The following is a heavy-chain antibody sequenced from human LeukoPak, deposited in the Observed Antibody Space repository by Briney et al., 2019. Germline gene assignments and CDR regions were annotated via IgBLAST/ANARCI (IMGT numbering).Heavy chain of an antibody. Sequence: GGSLRLSCAASGCTFSGHWMSWVRQAPGKGLEWVANINQGGSDKYYVDSVKGRFTISRDNANNLLYLQMNSLRGADTAVCYCTRDRSRAEDDWGKGTLVTVSS. V-gene: IGHV3-7*01. CDR3: TRDRSRAEDD. D-gene: IGHD1-14*01. CDR2: INQGGSDK. J-gene: IGHJ4*02. CDR1: GCTFSGHW.